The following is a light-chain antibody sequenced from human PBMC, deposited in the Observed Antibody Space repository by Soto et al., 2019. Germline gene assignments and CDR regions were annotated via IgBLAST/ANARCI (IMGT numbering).Light chain of an antibody. J-gene: IGLJ2*01. Sequence: QSVLTRPPSVSAAPGQKVTISCSGSSSNIGNNYVSWYQQLPGTAPKLLIYENNKRPSGIPDRFSGSKSGTSATLGITGHQTGDEADYYCGTWDSSMSEEVFGGGTKLTVL. CDR2: ENN. CDR1: SSNIGNNY. CDR3: GTWDSSMSEEV. V-gene: IGLV1-51*02.